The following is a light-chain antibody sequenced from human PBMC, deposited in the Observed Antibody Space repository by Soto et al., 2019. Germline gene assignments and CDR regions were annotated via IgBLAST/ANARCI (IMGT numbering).Light chain of an antibody. Sequence: EIVLTQSPGTLSLSPGERATLSCRASQSVNNNYLAWYQQKPGQAPRLLIYGASSRATGIPDRFSGSGSGTDFTLNISRLEPEDVAVYYCQQYGSSQYTFGQGTKLEIK. J-gene: IGKJ2*01. V-gene: IGKV3-20*01. CDR1: QSVNNNY. CDR2: GAS. CDR3: QQYGSSQYT.